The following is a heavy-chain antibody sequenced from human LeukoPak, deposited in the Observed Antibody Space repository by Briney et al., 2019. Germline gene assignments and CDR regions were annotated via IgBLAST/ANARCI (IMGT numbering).Heavy chain of an antibody. CDR3: ARGVPLRVRGVPNWFDP. Sequence: ASVKVSCKASGYTFTSYDINWVRQATGQGLEWMGWMNPNSGNTGYAQKFQGRVTMTRNTSISTAYMELSSLRSEDTAVYYCARGVPLRVRGVPNWFDPWAREPWSPSPQ. CDR2: MNPNSGNT. D-gene: IGHD3-10*01. V-gene: IGHV1-8*01. J-gene: IGHJ5*02. CDR1: GYTFTSYD.